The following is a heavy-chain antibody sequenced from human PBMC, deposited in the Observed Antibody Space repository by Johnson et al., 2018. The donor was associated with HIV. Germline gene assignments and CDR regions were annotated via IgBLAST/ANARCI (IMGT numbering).Heavy chain of an antibody. J-gene: IGHJ3*02. CDR2: INLDGTEK. Sequence: RQAPGKGLEWVANINLDGTEKYYVDSVKGRFTISRDNAKSSLYLLMNSVRAEDTAVYYCARAHLIFPKNAFDIWGQGTMVTVSS. CDR3: ARAHLIFPKNAFDI. V-gene: IGHV3-7*01. D-gene: IGHD3-3*01.